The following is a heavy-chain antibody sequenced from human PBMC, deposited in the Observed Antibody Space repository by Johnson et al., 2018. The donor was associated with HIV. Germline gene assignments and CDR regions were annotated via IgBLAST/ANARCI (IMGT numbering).Heavy chain of an antibody. CDR1: GFTFDDYG. CDR3: ASLGGLGGFDI. Sequence: EQLVESGGAVVRPGGSLRLSCTASGFTFDDYGMNWVRQVPGQGLEWVSGINWNGGSTSYEDSVKGRFTISRDNSNNTLYLQMNIVTREDTAIYYCASLGGLGGFDIWGQGTMVTVSS. CDR2: INWNGGST. J-gene: IGHJ3*02. V-gene: IGHV3-20*04. D-gene: IGHD3/OR15-3a*01.